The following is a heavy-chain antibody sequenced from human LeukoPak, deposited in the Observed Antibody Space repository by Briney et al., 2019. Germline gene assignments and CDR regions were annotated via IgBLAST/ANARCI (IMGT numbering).Heavy chain of an antibody. CDR1: GGSISTDLYY. CDR3: ARGSGWNSFDP. V-gene: IGHV4-61*02. J-gene: IGHJ5*02. Sequence: SETLSLTCTVSGGSISTDLYYWTWLRQPAGKGLEWIGRIYSNGWTDYNPPLKSRVSISIDTSKNHFSLKMSLATAADTALYYCARGSGWNSFDPWGQGTLVTVSS. CDR2: IYSNGWT. D-gene: IGHD6-19*01.